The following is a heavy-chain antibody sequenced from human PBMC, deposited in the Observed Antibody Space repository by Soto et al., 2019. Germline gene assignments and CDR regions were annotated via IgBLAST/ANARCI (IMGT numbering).Heavy chain of an antibody. Sequence: KASETLSLTCTVSGGSISSYYWSWIRRPPGKGLEWTGYIYYSGSTNYNPSLKSRVTMTTDTSTSTAYMELRSLRSDDTAVYYCARDFPYCSSTSCPRFDPWGQGTLVTVSS. J-gene: IGHJ5*02. CDR2: IYYSGST. CDR1: GGSISSYY. V-gene: IGHV4-59*01. D-gene: IGHD2-2*01. CDR3: ARDFPYCSSTSCPRFDP.